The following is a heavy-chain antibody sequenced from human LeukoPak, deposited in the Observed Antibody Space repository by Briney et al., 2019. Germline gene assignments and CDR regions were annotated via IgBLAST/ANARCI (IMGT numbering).Heavy chain of an antibody. D-gene: IGHD2-21*02. CDR1: GGSISSYY. J-gene: IGHJ4*02. CDR3: ARHGTYCGGDCYSGYFDY. V-gene: IGHV4-59*08. CDR2: IYYSGST. Sequence: SETLSLTCTVSGGSISSYYWSWIRQPPGKGLEWIGYIYYSGSTNYNPSLKSRVTISVDTSKNQFSLKLSSVTAADTAVYYCARHGTYCGGDCYSGYFDYCGQGTLVTVSS.